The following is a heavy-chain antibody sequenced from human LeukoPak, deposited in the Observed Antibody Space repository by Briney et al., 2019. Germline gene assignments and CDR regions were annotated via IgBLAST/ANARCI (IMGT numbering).Heavy chain of an antibody. CDR1: GYSISSGYY. Sequence: SETLSLTCTVSGYSISSGYYWGWIRQPPGKGLEWIGSIYHSGSTYYNPPLKSRVTISVDTSKNQFSLKLSSVTAADTAVYYCARVRYCSSTSCPTSPIYFDYWGQGTLVTVSS. V-gene: IGHV4-38-2*02. CDR2: IYHSGST. CDR3: ARVRYCSSTSCPTSPIYFDY. J-gene: IGHJ4*02. D-gene: IGHD2-2*01.